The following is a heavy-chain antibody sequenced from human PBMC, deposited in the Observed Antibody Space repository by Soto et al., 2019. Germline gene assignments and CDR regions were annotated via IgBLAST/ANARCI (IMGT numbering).Heavy chain of an antibody. CDR2: FYSSGSI. Sequence: ASETLSLTCFVSGYSISAGGYYWSWIRHHPGKGLGWIGSFYSSGSIIYNPSLRSRVSISGDTSSNQFSMSLTSVTAADTARYYCARMYSSGSGWFHPWGQGTLVTVSS. CDR1: GYSISAGGYY. V-gene: IGHV4-31*03. D-gene: IGHD6-19*01. CDR3: ARMYSSGSGWFHP. J-gene: IGHJ5*02.